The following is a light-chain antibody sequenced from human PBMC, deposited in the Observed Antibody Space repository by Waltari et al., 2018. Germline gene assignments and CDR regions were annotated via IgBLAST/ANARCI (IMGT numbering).Light chain of an antibody. CDR3: SSYADSNVL. Sequence: QSALTQPPSASGYPGQSVTISCTGTSGDIGAYNSVSWYQQHPGRAPKLMIYEVTKRPSGVPDRFSGSRSGNTASLTVSGLQTEDEADYFCSSYADSNVLFGGGTKLTVL. CDR2: EVT. J-gene: IGLJ2*01. V-gene: IGLV2-8*01. CDR1: SGDIGAYNS.